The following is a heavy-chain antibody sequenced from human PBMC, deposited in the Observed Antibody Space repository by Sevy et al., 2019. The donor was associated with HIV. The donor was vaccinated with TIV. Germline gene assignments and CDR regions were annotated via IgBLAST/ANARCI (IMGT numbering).Heavy chain of an antibody. CDR2: INYTKTT. J-gene: IGHJ6*02. Sequence: SETLSLTCTVSGGSISGYYRTWIRQPPGKGLEWIGYINYTKTTNYNPSLKSRVTISEDTSKNQFSLKLTSVTAADTAIYYCARATPDLYYGMDVWGQGTTVTVSS. V-gene: IGHV4-59*01. CDR1: GGSISGYY. CDR3: ARATPDLYYGMDV.